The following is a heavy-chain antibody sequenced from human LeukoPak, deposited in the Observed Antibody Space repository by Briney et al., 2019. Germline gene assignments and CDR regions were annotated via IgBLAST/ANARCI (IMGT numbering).Heavy chain of an antibody. CDR1: GFSFGNYW. CDR3: ARPTTVTTISADAFDI. V-gene: IGHV3-74*01. Sequence: GGSLRLSCAASGFSFGNYWMHWVREAPGKGVVWVSRINKDGTNTNYADSVKGRFTISRDNAKNTLYLQMNSLRAEDSSVYYCARPTTVTTISADAFDIWGQGTMVTVSS. J-gene: IGHJ3*02. D-gene: IGHD4-17*01. CDR2: INKDGTNT.